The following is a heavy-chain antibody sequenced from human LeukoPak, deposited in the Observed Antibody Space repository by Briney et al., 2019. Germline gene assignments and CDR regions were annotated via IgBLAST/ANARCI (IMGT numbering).Heavy chain of an antibody. CDR2: IYNSGST. CDR1: GGSISSYY. CDR3: ARDRKMFYSDSSGYMDV. D-gene: IGHD3-22*01. Sequence: PSETLSLTCTVSGGSISSYYWSWLRQPPGKGLEWIGYIYNSGSTNYNPSLKSRVTISVDTSKNQFSLKLSSVTAADTAVYYCARDRKMFYSDSSGYMDVWGKGTAVTVSS. J-gene: IGHJ6*03. V-gene: IGHV4-59*01.